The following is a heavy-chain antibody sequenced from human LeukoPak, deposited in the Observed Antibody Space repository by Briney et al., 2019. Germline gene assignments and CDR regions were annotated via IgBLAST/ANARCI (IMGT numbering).Heavy chain of an antibody. CDR1: GFTFSSYD. CDR2: IGTAGDT. V-gene: IGHV3-13*01. CDR3: GRGRYYDSSGYNHHFDY. D-gene: IGHD3-22*01. J-gene: IGHJ4*02. Sequence: PGGSLRLSCAASGFTFSSYDMHWVRQATGKGLEWVSAIGTAGDTYYPGSVKGRFTISRENAKNSLYLQMNSLRAGDKAVYYCGRGRYYDSSGYNHHFDYWGQGTLVTVSS.